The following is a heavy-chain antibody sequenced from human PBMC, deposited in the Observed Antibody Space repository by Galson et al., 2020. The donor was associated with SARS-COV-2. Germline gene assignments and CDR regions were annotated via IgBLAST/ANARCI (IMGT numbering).Heavy chain of an antibody. Sequence: GGSLRLSCAASGFTFSRYAMHWVRQAPGKGLEWVAVFSNDGKNVYYADSVKGRFTISRDNPKNTVYLQMNSLRTEDTAVYYCARDRETIFWSAYCFDIWGQGTMGTGSS. CDR1: GFTFSRYA. V-gene: IGHV3-30*01. CDR2: FSNDGKNV. J-gene: IGHJ3*02. D-gene: IGHD3-3*01. CDR3: ARDRETIFWSAYCFDI.